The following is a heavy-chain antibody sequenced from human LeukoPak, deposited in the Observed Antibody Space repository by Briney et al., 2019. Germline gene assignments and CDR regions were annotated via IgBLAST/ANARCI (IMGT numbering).Heavy chain of an antibody. D-gene: IGHD6-13*01. CDR3: ARELDISWYYFDL. Sequence: SETLSLTCTISGGSIRSKYWNWIRQPAGRGLEWLGRIYTTDHTKYNQSLKGRVTMSVDTSKNQFSLTLTSMTAADTAVYYCARELDISWYYFDLWGQGIPVTVSP. CDR2: IYTTDHT. V-gene: IGHV4-4*07. J-gene: IGHJ4*02. CDR1: GGSIRSKY.